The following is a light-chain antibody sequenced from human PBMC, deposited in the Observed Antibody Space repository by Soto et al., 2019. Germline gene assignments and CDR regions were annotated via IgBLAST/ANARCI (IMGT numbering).Light chain of an antibody. Sequence: EILMTQSPASLSVSPGGRATLSCRASQDISGNLAWYQQKPGHGPRLLIYGASTRATGIPARFSGSGSGTDFTLTISSLQSEDIAVYYCQQYYNWPLYTFGRGTRLEI. CDR3: QQYYNWPLYT. CDR1: QDISGN. V-gene: IGKV3-15*01. J-gene: IGKJ2*01. CDR2: GAS.